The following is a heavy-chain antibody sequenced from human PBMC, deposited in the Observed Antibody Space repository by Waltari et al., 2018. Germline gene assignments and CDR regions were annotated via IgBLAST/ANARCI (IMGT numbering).Heavy chain of an antibody. CDR3: ARVARDYGGNSGAFDI. CDR2: IYPSGST. Sequence: QLQLQESGPGLVKPSETLSLTCTVSGGSISSSSYYWGWIRQPPGKGLEWLGSIYPSGSTYYNPSLKSRVTISVDTSKNQFSLKLSSVTAADTAVYYCARVARDYGGNSGAFDIWGQGTMVTVSS. CDR1: GGSISSSSYY. D-gene: IGHD2-21*02. J-gene: IGHJ3*02. V-gene: IGHV4-39*07.